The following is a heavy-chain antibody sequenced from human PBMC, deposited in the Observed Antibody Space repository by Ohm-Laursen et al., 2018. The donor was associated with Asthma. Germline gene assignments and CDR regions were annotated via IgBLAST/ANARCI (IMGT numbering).Heavy chain of an antibody. CDR1: GFTFSDYA. CDR3: ARDRFNFDP. Sequence: SLRLSCSASGFTFSDYAMHWVRQAPGKGLEWVAVISYDGSNKYYADSVKGRFTISRDNSKNTLYLQMNSLRAEDTAVYYCARDRFNFDPWGQGTLVTVSS. J-gene: IGHJ5*02. CDR2: ISYDGSNK. V-gene: IGHV3-30*03. D-gene: IGHD3-3*01.